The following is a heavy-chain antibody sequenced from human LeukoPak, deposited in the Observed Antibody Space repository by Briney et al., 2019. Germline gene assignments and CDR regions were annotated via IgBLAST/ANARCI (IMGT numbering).Heavy chain of an antibody. Sequence: PSETLSLTCTVSGGSISSSSYYWGWIRQPPGKGLEWIGSIYYSGSTYYNPSLKSRVTISVDTSKNQFSLKLSSVTAADTAVYYCARHVTPPRFRDGYSLYYFDYWGQGTLVTVST. CDR3: ARHVTPPRFRDGYSLYYFDY. V-gene: IGHV4-39*01. CDR2: IYYSGST. CDR1: GGSISSSSYY. J-gene: IGHJ4*02. D-gene: IGHD5-24*01.